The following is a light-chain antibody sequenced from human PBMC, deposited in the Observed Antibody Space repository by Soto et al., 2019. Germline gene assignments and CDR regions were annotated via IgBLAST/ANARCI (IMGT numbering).Light chain of an antibody. Sequence: DSQVSRSPLYLSASVGDRVTITCRASQEITSYVAWYQQQPEKAPKLLIFATSKLQTGVPSRFSGSGSGTEFTLTINSLQPEDFATYYCQQVHSFPLTFGPGTKVDI. CDR3: QQVHSFPLT. CDR1: QEITSY. J-gene: IGKJ3*01. CDR2: ATS. V-gene: IGKV1-9*01.